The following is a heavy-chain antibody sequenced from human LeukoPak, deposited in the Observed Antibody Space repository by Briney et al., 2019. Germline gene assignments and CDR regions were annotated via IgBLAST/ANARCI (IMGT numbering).Heavy chain of an antibody. CDR3: ARVPAAILYFDY. CDR1: GNSISSGDIY. D-gene: IGHD2-2*02. J-gene: IGHJ4*02. Sequence: PSETLSLTCTVSGNSISSGDIYWSWIRQPAGKGLEWIGRIYTSGSTNYNPSLKSRVTISVDTSKNQFSLKLSSVTAADTAVYYCARVPAAILYFDYWGQGTLVTVSS. V-gene: IGHV4-61*02. CDR2: IYTSGST.